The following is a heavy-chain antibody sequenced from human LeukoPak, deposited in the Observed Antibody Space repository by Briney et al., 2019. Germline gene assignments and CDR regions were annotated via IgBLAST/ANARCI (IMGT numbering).Heavy chain of an antibody. CDR2: INHSGST. V-gene: IGHV4-34*01. CDR1: GGSFSGYY. Sequence: SETLSLTCAVYGGSFSGYYWSWIRQPPGKGLEWIGEINHSGSTNYNPSLKSRVTISVDTSKNQFSLKLSSVTAADTAVYYCARERGSSGWYRTPDYWGQGTLVTVSS. D-gene: IGHD6-19*01. J-gene: IGHJ4*02. CDR3: ARERGSSGWYRTPDY.